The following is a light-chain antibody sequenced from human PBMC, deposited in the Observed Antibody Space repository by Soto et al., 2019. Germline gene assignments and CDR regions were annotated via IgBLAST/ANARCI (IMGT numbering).Light chain of an antibody. CDR1: SSDIGAYIY. CDR2: EVS. J-gene: IGLJ1*01. CDR3: SSYAGSNNFV. Sequence: QSALTQPPSGSGSLGQSLTISCTGTSSDIGAYIYVSWYQQHPGKAPKNIISEVSRRPSGVPERFSGSKSGNTASLTVSGLQADDEGHYYCSSYAGSNNFVFGTGTKVTVL. V-gene: IGLV2-8*01.